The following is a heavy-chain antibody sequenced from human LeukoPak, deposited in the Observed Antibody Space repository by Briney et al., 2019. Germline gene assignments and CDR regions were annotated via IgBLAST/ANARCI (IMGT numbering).Heavy chain of an antibody. Sequence: SETLSLTCTVSGGSISSSSYYWGWIRQPPGKGLEWIGSIYYSGSTYYNPSLKSRVTISVDTSKNQFSLKLSYVPAADTAVYYCAREKYCTNGVCYRRYWFDPWGQGTLVTVSS. CDR3: AREKYCTNGVCYRRYWFDP. V-gene: IGHV4-39*07. CDR1: GGSISSSSYY. D-gene: IGHD2-8*01. J-gene: IGHJ5*02. CDR2: IYYSGST.